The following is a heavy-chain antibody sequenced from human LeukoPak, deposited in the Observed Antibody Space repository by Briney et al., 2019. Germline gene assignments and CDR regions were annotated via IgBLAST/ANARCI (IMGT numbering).Heavy chain of an antibody. CDR1: GFTCSSYS. CDR2: ISSSSSYI. V-gene: IGHV3-21*01. CDR3: ASTRGYSYGLFDY. Sequence: PGGSLRLSCSASGFTCSSYSMNWLRQAPGKGLEWVSSISSSSSYIYYADSVKGRFTISRANAKNSLYLQMNSLTAADPALYYCASTRGYSYGLFDYWGQGTLVTVSS. J-gene: IGHJ4*02. D-gene: IGHD5-18*01.